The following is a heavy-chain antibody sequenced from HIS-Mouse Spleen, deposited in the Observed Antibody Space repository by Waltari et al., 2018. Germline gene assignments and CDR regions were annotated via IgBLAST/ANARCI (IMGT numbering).Heavy chain of an antibody. CDR3: ARIGSHRRGYSYGYWFDP. V-gene: IGHV1-8*01. CDR1: GYTFTSYD. D-gene: IGHD5-18*01. CDR2: MNPQRGNT. J-gene: IGHJ5*02. Sequence: QVQLVQSGAEVKKPGASVKVSCKASGYTFTSYDINWVRQATGQGLEWMGWMNPQRGNTGYAQKVPGRITMTRNTSISTAYMELGSLRSEDTAVYYCARIGSHRRGYSYGYWFDPWGQGTLVTVSS.